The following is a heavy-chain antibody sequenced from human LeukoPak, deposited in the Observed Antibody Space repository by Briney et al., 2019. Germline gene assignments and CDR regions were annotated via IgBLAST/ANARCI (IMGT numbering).Heavy chain of an antibody. CDR2: IYYSGST. Sequence: SETLSLTCTVSGGSISSGGYYWSWIRQHPGKGLEWIGYIYYSGSTYYNPSLKSRVTISVDTSKNQFSLKLSSVTAADTAVYYRARNDYGGKTDYWGQGTLVAVSS. J-gene: IGHJ4*02. V-gene: IGHV4-31*03. D-gene: IGHD4-17*01. CDR3: ARNDYGGKTDY. CDR1: GGSISSGGYY.